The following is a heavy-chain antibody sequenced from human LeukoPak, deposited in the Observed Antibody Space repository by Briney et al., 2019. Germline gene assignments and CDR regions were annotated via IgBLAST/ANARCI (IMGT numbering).Heavy chain of an antibody. CDR1: GFTFISYG. CDR3: AKDRVGITNYYYYGMDV. D-gene: IGHD2-15*01. V-gene: IGHV3-30*18. J-gene: IGHJ6*02. Sequence: GGSLRLSCAASGFTFISYGMHWVRQAPGKGLEWVAIISYGGSNKYYADPVKGRFTISRDNSKNTLYLQMNSLRAEDTAVYYCAKDRVGITNYYYYGMDVWGQGTTVTVSS. CDR2: ISYGGSNK.